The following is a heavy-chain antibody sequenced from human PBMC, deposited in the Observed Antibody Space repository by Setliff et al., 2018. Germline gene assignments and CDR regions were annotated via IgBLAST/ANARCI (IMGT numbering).Heavy chain of an antibody. CDR2: ISHSANK. Sequence: SETLSLTCTVSGGSISDNNYYWGWTRQSPGKELEWIGGISHSANKYYNPSFRSGVTIPVDMSKNQFSLNIDSVTAADTGVYYCARESRFGYSGYDCAFDYWGQGMLVTVSS. J-gene: IGHJ4*02. D-gene: IGHD5-12*01. CDR1: GGSISDNNYY. V-gene: IGHV4-39*02. CDR3: ARESRFGYSGYDCAFDY.